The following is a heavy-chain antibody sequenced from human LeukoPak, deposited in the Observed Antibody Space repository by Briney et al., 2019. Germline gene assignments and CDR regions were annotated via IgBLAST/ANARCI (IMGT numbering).Heavy chain of an antibody. CDR3: ARGRYSNYVDY. Sequence: PSETLSLPCAVYGGSFSGYYWSWIRQPPGKGLEWIGEINHSGSTNYNPSLKSRVTISVDTSKNQFSLKLSSVTAADTAVYYCARGRYSNYVDYWGQGTQVTVSS. CDR1: GGSFSGYY. J-gene: IGHJ4*02. D-gene: IGHD4-11*01. CDR2: INHSGST. V-gene: IGHV4-34*01.